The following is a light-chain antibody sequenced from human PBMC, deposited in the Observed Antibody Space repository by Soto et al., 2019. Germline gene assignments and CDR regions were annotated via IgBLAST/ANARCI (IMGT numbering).Light chain of an antibody. CDR1: QGISNY. J-gene: IGKJ1*01. V-gene: IGKV1-27*01. CDR3: QKYNSAPPWT. Sequence: DIQMTQSPSSLSASVGDRVTITCRASQGISNYLAWYQQKPGKVPKLLIYAASTLQSGVPSRFSGSGSGTNFTPTISSLQPEDVAPYYCQKYNSAPPWTFGQGTKVEIK. CDR2: AAS.